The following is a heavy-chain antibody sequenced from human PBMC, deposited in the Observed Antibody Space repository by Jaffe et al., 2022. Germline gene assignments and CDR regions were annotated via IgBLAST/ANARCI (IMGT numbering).Heavy chain of an antibody. V-gene: IGHV4-59*01. CDR1: GGSISSYY. Sequence: QVQLQESGPGLVKPSETLSLTCTVSGGSISSYYWSWIRQPPGKGLEWIGYIYYSGSTNYNPSLKSRVTISVDTSKNQFSLKLSSVTAADTAVYYCAREWEPGVSDYWGQGTLVTVSS. D-gene: IGHD1-26*01. CDR3: AREWEPGVSDY. CDR2: IYYSGST. J-gene: IGHJ4*02.